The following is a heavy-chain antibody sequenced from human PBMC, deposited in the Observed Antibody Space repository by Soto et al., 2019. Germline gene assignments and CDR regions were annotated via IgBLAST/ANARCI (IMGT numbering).Heavy chain of an antibody. V-gene: IGHV4-34*01. CDR2: INHSGST. J-gene: IGHJ4*02. Sequence: QVQLQQWGAGLLKPSETLSLTCAVYGGSFSGYYWSWIRQPPGKGLEWIGEINHSGSTNYNPSLKSRLTISVDTSKHQFSLKLSSVTAADTAVYYCARGAPGYWGQGTLVTVSS. CDR3: ARGAPGY. CDR1: GGSFSGYY.